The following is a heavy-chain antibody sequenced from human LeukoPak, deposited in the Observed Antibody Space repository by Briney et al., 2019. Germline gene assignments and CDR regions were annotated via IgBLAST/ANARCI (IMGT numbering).Heavy chain of an antibody. J-gene: IGHJ4*02. CDR3: AKVFSCSNCSGRFDY. Sequence: GGSLRLSCAASGFTFSSYAMSWVRQAPGKGLEWVSAISGSGGSTYYADSVKGRFTISRDNSKNTLYLQMNSLRAEDTAVYYCAKVFSCSNCSGRFDYWGQGTLVTVSS. D-gene: IGHD2-15*01. V-gene: IGHV3-23*01. CDR2: ISGSGGST. CDR1: GFTFSSYA.